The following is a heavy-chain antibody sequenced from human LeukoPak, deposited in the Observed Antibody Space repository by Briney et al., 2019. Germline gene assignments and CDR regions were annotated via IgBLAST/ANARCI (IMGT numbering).Heavy chain of an antibody. CDR1: GGSISSGSYY. V-gene: IGHV4-61*02. J-gene: IGHJ3*02. D-gene: IGHD6-13*01. Sequence: SETLSLTCTVSGGSISSGSYYWSWHRQPAGKGLEWIGRIYSSGSTNYNPSLKSLVTISVDTSKNQFSLKLSSVTAADTAVYYCARDLYSSRTNDAFVIWGQGTMVTVSS. CDR3: ARDLYSSRTNDAFVI. CDR2: IYSSGST.